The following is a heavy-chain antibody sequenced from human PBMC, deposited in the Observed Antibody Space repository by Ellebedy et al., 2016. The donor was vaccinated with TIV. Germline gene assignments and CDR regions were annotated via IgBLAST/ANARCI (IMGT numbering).Heavy chain of an antibody. CDR1: GGSFSGYY. CDR2: INHSGST. Sequence: SETLSLXCAVYGGSFSGYYWSWIRQPPGKGLEWIGEINHSGSTNYNPSLKSRVTISVDTSKNQFSLKLSSVTAADTAVYYCAGAQPPRGYGDLRGDWFNPWGQGTLVTVSS. D-gene: IGHD4-17*01. V-gene: IGHV4-34*01. J-gene: IGHJ5*02. CDR3: AGAQPPRGYGDLRGDWFNP.